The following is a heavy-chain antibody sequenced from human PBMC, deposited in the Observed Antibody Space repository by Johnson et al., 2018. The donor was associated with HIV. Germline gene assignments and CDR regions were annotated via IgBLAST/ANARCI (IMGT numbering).Heavy chain of an antibody. Sequence: VQLVESGGGVVQPGGSLRLSCAASGFTFSSYAMHWVRQAPGKGLEWVAVISYDGSNKYYADSVKGRFTISRDNSKNTLYLQMNSLRAEDTAVYYCARDLPSTMIVVVIQPRDAFDIWGQGTMVTVSS. CDR3: ARDLPSTMIVVVIQPRDAFDI. CDR1: GFTFSSYA. D-gene: IGHD3-22*01. CDR2: ISYDGSNK. V-gene: IGHV3-30-3*01. J-gene: IGHJ3*02.